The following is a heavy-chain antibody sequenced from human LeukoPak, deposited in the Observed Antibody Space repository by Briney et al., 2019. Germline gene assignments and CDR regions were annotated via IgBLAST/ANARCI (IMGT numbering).Heavy chain of an antibody. J-gene: IGHJ6*02. CDR2: INHSGST. V-gene: IGHV4-34*01. CDR1: GGSFSGYY. Sequence: PSETLSLTCAVYGGSFSGYYWSWIRQPPGKGLEWIWEINHSGSTNSNPSLKSRVTISVDTSKNQFSLKLSSVTASDTAVYYCARCTPIRYGYGRSVYGMDVWGQGTTVTVSS. D-gene: IGHD5-18*01. CDR3: ARCTPIRYGYGRSVYGMDV.